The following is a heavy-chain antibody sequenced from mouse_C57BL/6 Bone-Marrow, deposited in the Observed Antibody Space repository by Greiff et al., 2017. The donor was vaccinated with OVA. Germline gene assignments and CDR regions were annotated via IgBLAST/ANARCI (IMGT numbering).Heavy chain of an antibody. D-gene: IGHD2-14*01. V-gene: IGHV1-52*01. Sequence: QVQLQQPGAELVRPGSSVKLSCKASGYTFTSYWMHWVKQRPIQGLEWIGNIDPSDSETHYNQKFKDKATLTVDKSSSTAYMQLSSLTSEDSAVYYGARSPGGPWYDFDYWGQGTTLTVSS. CDR1: GYTFTSYW. CDR3: ARSPGGPWYDFDY. CDR2: IDPSDSET. J-gene: IGHJ2*01.